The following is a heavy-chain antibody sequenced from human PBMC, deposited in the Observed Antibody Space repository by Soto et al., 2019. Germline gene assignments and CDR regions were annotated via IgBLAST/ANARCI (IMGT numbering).Heavy chain of an antibody. CDR3: ARHGSS. CDR1: GVSISGSSYY. Sequence: QLQLQESGPGLVKPSETLSLICSVSGVSISGSSYYWGWIRQPPGKGLEWIGSIYYSGQTYYTPSLKSRVTISIDRSKKQFSLNLTSVTATDTAIYYCARHGSSWGQGTLVTVSS. CDR2: IYYSGQT. V-gene: IGHV4-39*01. J-gene: IGHJ5*02.